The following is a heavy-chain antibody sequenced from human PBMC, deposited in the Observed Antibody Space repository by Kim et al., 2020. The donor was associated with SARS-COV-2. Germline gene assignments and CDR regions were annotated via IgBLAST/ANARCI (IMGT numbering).Heavy chain of an antibody. J-gene: IGHJ6*02. CDR2: IYYSGST. CDR1: GGSISSSSYY. V-gene: IGHV4-39*01. D-gene: IGHD3-9*01. Sequence: SETLSLTCTVSGGSISSSSYYWGWIRQPPGKGLEWIGSIYYSGSTYYNPSLKSRVTISVDTSKNQFSLKLSSVTAADTAVYYCAGLGLRYFDWLEYYYYYGMDVWGQGTTVTVSS. CDR3: AGLGLRYFDWLEYYYYYGMDV.